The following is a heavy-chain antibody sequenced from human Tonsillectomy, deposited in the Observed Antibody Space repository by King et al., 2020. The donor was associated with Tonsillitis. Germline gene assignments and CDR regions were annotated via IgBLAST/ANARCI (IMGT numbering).Heavy chain of an antibody. D-gene: IGHD4/OR15-4a*01. V-gene: IGHV3-23*04. Sequence: VQLVESGGGLVQPGESLRLSCAASGFTFSSYAMSWVRQAPGKGLELVSGISNIDDITYYTDSVKGRFTISRDIPKNTLYLLMTSLGAEDTAVYYCAKRFGANSGAFDYWGQGTLVSVSS. J-gene: IGHJ4*02. CDR2: ISNIDDIT. CDR3: AKRFGANSGAFDY. CDR1: GFTFSSYA.